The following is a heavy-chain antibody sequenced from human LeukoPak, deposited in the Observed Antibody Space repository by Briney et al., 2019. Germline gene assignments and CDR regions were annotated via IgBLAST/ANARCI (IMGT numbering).Heavy chain of an antibody. J-gene: IGHJ3*02. V-gene: IGHV3-23*01. CDR3: ARDPNGDYIGAFDN. CDR2: ITASDYTT. D-gene: IGHD4-17*01. CDR1: GFIFREYA. Sequence: GGSLRLSCAASGFIFREYALTWVRQAPGKGLEWVSSITASDYTTYADSVKGRFTISRDNSKNTLYLQMDSLRGDDSALYHCARDPNGDYIGAFDNWGQGTMVTVSS.